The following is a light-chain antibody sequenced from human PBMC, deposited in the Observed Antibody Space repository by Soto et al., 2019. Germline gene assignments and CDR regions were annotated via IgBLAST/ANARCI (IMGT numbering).Light chain of an antibody. V-gene: IGLV1-47*02. Sequence: QSALTQPPSASGTPGQRVTISCSGSSSNIGSNYVYWYQQLTGTAPKLVIDGSNQRPSGVPDRFSGSKSGTSASLAISGLRSEDEADYYCAAWDGSLSAWMFGGGTQLTVL. CDR2: GSN. J-gene: IGLJ3*02. CDR3: AAWDGSLSAWM. CDR1: SSNIGSNY.